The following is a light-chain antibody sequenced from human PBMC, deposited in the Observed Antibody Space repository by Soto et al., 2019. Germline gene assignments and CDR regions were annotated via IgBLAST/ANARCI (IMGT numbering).Light chain of an antibody. J-gene: IGKJ5*01. V-gene: IGKV3-20*01. CDR1: QSVSSSY. Sequence: EIVFTQSPGTLSLSPGERATLSCRASQSVSSSYLAWYPQRPGQAPRPLIYGASSRATGIPDRFSGSGSGTDFTLTISRLEPEDFAVYYCQQYGSSPPITFGQGTRLEIK. CDR2: GAS. CDR3: QQYGSSPPIT.